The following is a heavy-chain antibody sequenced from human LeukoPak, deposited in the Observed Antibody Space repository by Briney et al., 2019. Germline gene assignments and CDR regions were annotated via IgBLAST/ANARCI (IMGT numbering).Heavy chain of an antibody. J-gene: IGHJ4*02. CDR1: GYTFTGYY. CDR3: ARAYSGYERSFDY. D-gene: IGHD5-12*01. V-gene: IGHV1-2*02. Sequence: ASVKVSCKASGYTFTGYYMHWVRQAPGQGLEWMGWINPNSGGTNYAQKFQGRVTMTRDTSISTAYMELSRLRSDDTAVYYCARAYSGYERSFDYWGQGTLVTVSP. CDR2: INPNSGGT.